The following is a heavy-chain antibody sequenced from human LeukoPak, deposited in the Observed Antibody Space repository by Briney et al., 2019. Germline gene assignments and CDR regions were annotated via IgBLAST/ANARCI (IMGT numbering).Heavy chain of an antibody. Sequence: ASVKVSCKASGYTFINYGISWVRQAPGQGLEWMGWISGYNGNTDYAQKFQGRVTMTTDTSTSTAYVEMRSLGPDDTAVYYCARNPYYDFWSGYYPFDFWGQGTPVTVSA. V-gene: IGHV1-18*01. D-gene: IGHD3-3*01. CDR2: ISGYNGNT. CDR1: GYTFINYG. CDR3: ARNPYYDFWSGYYPFDF. J-gene: IGHJ4*02.